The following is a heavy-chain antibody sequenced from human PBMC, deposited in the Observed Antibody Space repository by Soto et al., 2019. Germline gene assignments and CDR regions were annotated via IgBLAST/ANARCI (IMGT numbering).Heavy chain of an antibody. CDR1: GFTCRNYW. J-gene: IGHJ3*01. CDR3: ARDSFQLLSPFDF. D-gene: IGHD2-2*01. Sequence: GSLRLSCAASGFTCRNYWMSWVRQAPGKGLEWVATTKQDESEKYYVDSVKGRFTISRDNTNNSLCLQMNGLRAEDTAVYYCARDSFQLLSPFDFWGQGTMVTVSS. V-gene: IGHV3-7*01. CDR2: TKQDESEK.